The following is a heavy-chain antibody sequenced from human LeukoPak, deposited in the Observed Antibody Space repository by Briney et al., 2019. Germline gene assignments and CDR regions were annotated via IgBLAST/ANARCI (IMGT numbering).Heavy chain of an antibody. CDR2: ISSSSTYI. CDR1: GGSISSSSYY. V-gene: IGHV3-21*04. D-gene: IGHD4-23*01. CDR3: AKAITTVVSRDYFDY. J-gene: IGHJ4*02. Sequence: ETLSLTCTVSGGSISSSSYYWGWVRQAPGKGLEWVSSISSSSTYIYYADSVKGRFTISRDTSKNTLYLQMSSLRADDTAVYSCAKAITTVVSRDYFDYWGQGTLVTVSS.